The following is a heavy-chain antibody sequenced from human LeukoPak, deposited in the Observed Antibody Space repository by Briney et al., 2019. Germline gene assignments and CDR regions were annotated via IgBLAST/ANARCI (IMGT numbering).Heavy chain of an antibody. CDR3: SWIAATFDY. D-gene: IGHD2-15*01. Sequence: GGFLRLSCAASGITFSYAWMNWVRQAPGKGLEWVGRIKGKVDGETIDYAAPVKGRFTISRDDSKNTLYLEMNSLKIEDTAVYYCSWIAATFDYWGQGTLVTVSP. CDR2: IKGKVDGETI. J-gene: IGHJ4*02. V-gene: IGHV3-15*01. CDR1: GITFSYAW.